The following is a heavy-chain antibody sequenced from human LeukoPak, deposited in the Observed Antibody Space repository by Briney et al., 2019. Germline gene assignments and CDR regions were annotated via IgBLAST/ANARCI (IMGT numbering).Heavy chain of an antibody. D-gene: IGHD3-3*01. CDR3: ARGGITIFGVVISHFDY. J-gene: IGHJ4*02. V-gene: IGHV1-3*03. Sequence: GASVTVSCKSSGYTFTSYAMHWMRQAPGPRLERMGWINAGNGNTKYSQEFQGRVTITRDTSASTAYMELSSLRSEDMAVYYCARGGITIFGVVISHFDYWGQGTLVTVSS. CDR2: INAGNGNT. CDR1: GYTFTSYA.